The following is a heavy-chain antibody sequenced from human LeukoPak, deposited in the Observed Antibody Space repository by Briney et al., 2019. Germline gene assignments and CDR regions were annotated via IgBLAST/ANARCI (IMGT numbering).Heavy chain of an antibody. CDR1: GYTFTGYY. V-gene: IGHV1-2*02. Sequence: ASVKVSCKASGYTFTGYYMHWVRQAPGQGLEWMGWINPNSGSTNYAQKFQGRVTMTRDTSISTAYMELSRLRSDDTAVYYCARVYCSSTSCYSPVYYGMDVWGQGTTVTVSS. CDR2: INPNSGST. J-gene: IGHJ6*02. D-gene: IGHD2-2*02. CDR3: ARVYCSSTSCYSPVYYGMDV.